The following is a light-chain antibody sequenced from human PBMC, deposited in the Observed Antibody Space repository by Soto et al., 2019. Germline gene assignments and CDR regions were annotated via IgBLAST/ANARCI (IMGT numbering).Light chain of an antibody. CDR1: QSVNRNY. V-gene: IGKV3-20*01. Sequence: IVVTQSPGTLSLSLGQRVTLSCRASQSVNRNYLAWYQQRPGQAPRLLIYGTSSRATGIPDRFSGSGSGTDFTLTISRLEPEDFAVSYCQQYGSSLGTFGQGTTREI. CDR3: QQYGSSLGT. J-gene: IGKJ2*01. CDR2: GTS.